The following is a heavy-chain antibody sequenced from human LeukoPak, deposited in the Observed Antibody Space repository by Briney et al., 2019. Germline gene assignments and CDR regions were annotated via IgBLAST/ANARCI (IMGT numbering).Heavy chain of an antibody. D-gene: IGHD2-21*02. J-gene: IGHJ6*03. Sequence: ASETLSLTCTVYGGSFSGYYWSWIRQPPGKGLEWIGAINHGGSTNYNPSLKSRVTISVDTSKNQFSLKLSSVTAADTAVYYCARELRRRVTAIGYGPREYYYYMDVWGKGTTVTISS. CDR1: GGSFSGYY. CDR2: INHGGST. CDR3: ARELRRRVTAIGYGPREYYYYMDV. V-gene: IGHV4-34*01.